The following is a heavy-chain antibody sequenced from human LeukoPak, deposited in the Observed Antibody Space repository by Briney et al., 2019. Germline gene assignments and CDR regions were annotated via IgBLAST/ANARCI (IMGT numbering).Heavy chain of an antibody. CDR3: ARALNHYYYYGMDV. Sequence: PGGSLRLSCAASGFTFSSYSMNWVRQAPGKGLEWVSSISSSSSYIYYADSVKGRFTISRDNAKNSLYLQMNSLRAEDTAVYYCARALNHYYYYGMDVWGKGTTVTVSS. V-gene: IGHV3-21*01. J-gene: IGHJ6*04. CDR2: ISSSSSYI. CDR1: GFTFSSYS.